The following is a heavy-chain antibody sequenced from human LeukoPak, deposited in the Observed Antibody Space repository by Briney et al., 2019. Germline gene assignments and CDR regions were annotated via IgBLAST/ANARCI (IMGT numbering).Heavy chain of an antibody. J-gene: IGHJ1*01. CDR2: ISYDGSNK. D-gene: IGHD6-13*01. V-gene: IGHV3-30*18. Sequence: GGSLRLSCAASGFTFSSYGMHWVRQAPGKGLEWVAVISYDGSNKYYADSVKGRFTISRDNSKNTLYLQMNSLRAEDTAVYYCANVIIVAAGYEYFQHWGQGTLVSVSS. CDR3: ANVIIVAAGYEYFQH. CDR1: GFTFSSYG.